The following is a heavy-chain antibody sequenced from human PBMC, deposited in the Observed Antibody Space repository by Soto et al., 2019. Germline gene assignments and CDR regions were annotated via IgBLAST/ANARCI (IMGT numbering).Heavy chain of an antibody. CDR2: IYYSGST. J-gene: IGHJ6*02. Sequence: PSETLSLTCTVSGGSISSYYWSWIRQPPGKGLEWIGYIYYSGSTNYNSSLKSRVTISVDTSKNQFSLKLSSVTAADTAVYYCARTTTVVTPFNYYYGMDVWGQGTTVTVSS. D-gene: IGHD4-17*01. V-gene: IGHV4-59*08. CDR1: GGSISSYY. CDR3: ARTTTVVTPFNYYYGMDV.